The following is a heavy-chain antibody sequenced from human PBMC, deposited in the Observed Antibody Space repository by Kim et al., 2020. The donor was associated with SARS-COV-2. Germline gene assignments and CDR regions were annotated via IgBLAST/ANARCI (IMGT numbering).Heavy chain of an antibody. Sequence: SETLSLTCAVYGGSFSGYYWSWIRQPPGKGLEWIGEINHSGSTNYNPSLKSRVTISVDTSKNQFSLKLSSVTAADTAVYYCARGPSRYSSGWYGPPDYWGQGTLVTVSS. CDR1: GGSFSGYY. J-gene: IGHJ4*02. D-gene: IGHD6-19*01. V-gene: IGHV4-34*01. CDR2: INHSGST. CDR3: ARGPSRYSSGWYGPPDY.